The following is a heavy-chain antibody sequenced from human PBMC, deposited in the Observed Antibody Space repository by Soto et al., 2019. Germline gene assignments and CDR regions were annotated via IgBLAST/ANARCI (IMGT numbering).Heavy chain of an antibody. V-gene: IGHV3-30*18. CDR2: ISYDGSNK. Sequence: QPGGSLRLSCAASGFTFSSYGMHWVRQAPGKGLEWVAVISYDGSNKYYADSVKGRFTISRDNSKNTLYLQMNSLRAEDTAVYYCAKDDFWSGYSTGFDYWGQGTLVTVSS. CDR3: AKDDFWSGYSTGFDY. J-gene: IGHJ4*02. D-gene: IGHD3-3*01. CDR1: GFTFSSYG.